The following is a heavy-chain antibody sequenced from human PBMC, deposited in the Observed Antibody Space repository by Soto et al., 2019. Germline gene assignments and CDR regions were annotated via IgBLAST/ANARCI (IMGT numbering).Heavy chain of an antibody. J-gene: IGHJ4*02. D-gene: IGHD3-22*01. CDR1: GFSFSGYS. CDR3: ARHRDSSGYYYVYYFDL. CDR2: ISGSSTII. V-gene: IGHV3-48*02. Sequence: GGSLRLSCVASGFSFSGYSMIWVRQAPGKGLEWLSYISGSSTIIYYADSVKGRFTISRDNAKDSLYLQISSLRDEDTAVYYCARHRDSSGYYYVYYFDLWGQGSLVTVSS.